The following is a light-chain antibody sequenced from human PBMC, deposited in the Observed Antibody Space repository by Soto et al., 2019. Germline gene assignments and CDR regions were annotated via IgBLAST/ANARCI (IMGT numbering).Light chain of an antibody. CDR2: SAS. CDR1: RSVRSN. V-gene: IGKV3-15*01. J-gene: IGKJ1*01. CDR3: QQYNYWPGT. Sequence: EIVMTQSPATLSVSPGERVTLSCKASRSVRSNLAWYQQKPGQAPRLLISSASTRATGITDRFSGSGSGTEFTLTINSLQSEDFAVYYCQQYNYWPGTFGQGTKVEIK.